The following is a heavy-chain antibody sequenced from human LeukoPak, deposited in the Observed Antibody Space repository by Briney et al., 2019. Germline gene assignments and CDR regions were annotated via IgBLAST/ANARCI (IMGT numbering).Heavy chain of an antibody. CDR2: IYYSGST. CDR1: GGSISSYY. D-gene: IGHD2-2*01. Sequence: PSETLSLTCTVSGGSISSYYWSWIRQPPGKGLEWIGYIYYSGSTNYNPSLKSRVTISVDTSKNQFSLKLSSVTAADTAVYYCARNLRSTSLKAQYYFDYWGQGTLVTVSS. J-gene: IGHJ4*02. CDR3: ARNLRSTSLKAQYYFDY. V-gene: IGHV4-59*01.